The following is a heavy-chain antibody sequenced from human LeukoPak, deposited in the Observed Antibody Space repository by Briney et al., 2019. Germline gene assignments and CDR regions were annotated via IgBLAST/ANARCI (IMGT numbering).Heavy chain of an antibody. CDR2: MNPNSGNS. J-gene: IGHJ5*02. V-gene: IGHV1-8*02. CDR3: ARAAIAAFGTDNWFDP. Sequence: EASVKVSCKASVYTFTSYDINWVRQATGQGLEWMGWMNPNSGNSGYAQKFQGRVTMTRNTSISTAYMELSSLRSEDTAVYYCARAAIAAFGTDNWFDPWGQGTLVTVSS. CDR1: VYTFTSYD. D-gene: IGHD6-6*01.